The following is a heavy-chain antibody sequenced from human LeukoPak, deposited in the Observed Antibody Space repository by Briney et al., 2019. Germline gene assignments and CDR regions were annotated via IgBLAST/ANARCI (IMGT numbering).Heavy chain of an antibody. CDR1: GFTFSSYW. CDR3: AREGIAVAGRGDY. V-gene: IGHV3-74*01. Sequence: GGSLRLSCAASGFTFSSYWMHWVRQAPGKGLVWVSRINSDGSSTSYADSVKGRFTISRDNAKNTLYLQMNSLRAEDTAVYYCAREGIAVAGRGDYWGQRTLVTVSS. D-gene: IGHD6-19*01. J-gene: IGHJ4*02. CDR2: INSDGSST.